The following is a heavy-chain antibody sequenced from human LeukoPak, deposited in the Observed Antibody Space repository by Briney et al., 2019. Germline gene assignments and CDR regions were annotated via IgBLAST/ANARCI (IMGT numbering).Heavy chain of an antibody. V-gene: IGHV3-15*01. J-gene: IGHJ4*01. CDR3: TAYYYVSGINDPHSVDY. D-gene: IGHD3-10*01. CDR1: GFIFSNAR. CDR2: IKSKTDDGTT. Sequence: GSLILSCAASGFIFSNARMSWVRQAPGKGLEWVGRIKSKTDDGTTEYAAPVKGRFTISRDDSKNTLYLEMNSLKTEDTAVYYCTAYYYVSGINDPHSVDYWGQATLVTVSS.